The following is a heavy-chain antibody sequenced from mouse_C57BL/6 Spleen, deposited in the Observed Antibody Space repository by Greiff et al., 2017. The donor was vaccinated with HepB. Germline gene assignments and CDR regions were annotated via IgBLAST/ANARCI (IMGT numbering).Heavy chain of an antibody. Sequence: VQLKESGPELVKPGASVKISCKASGYSFTGYYMNWVKQSPEKSLEWIGEINPSTGGTTYNQKFKAKATLTVDKSSSTAYMQLKSRPSEDSAVYYWAGPIYYGYDGNAMDYWGQGTSVTVSS. CDR1: GYSFTGYY. CDR3: AGPIYYGYDGNAMDY. D-gene: IGHD2-2*01. V-gene: IGHV1-42*01. J-gene: IGHJ4*01. CDR2: INPSTGGT.